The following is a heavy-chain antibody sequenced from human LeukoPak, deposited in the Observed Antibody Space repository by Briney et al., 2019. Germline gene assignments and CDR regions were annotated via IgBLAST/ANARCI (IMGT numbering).Heavy chain of an antibody. J-gene: IGHJ6*03. CDR1: GFTSDAYG. Sequence: PRRSLRLSPAPSGFTSDAYGMSPVPPAPRQGLQWVSGITWIGGSTASAHSVKGRFTISRDNDKNSLYLQMNSLRAEDTALYYCARCRSGYYFYYYYYYMDVWGKGTTVTVSS. CDR2: ITWIGGST. CDR3: ARCRSGYYFYYYYYYMDV. D-gene: IGHD3-3*01. V-gene: IGHV3-20*03.